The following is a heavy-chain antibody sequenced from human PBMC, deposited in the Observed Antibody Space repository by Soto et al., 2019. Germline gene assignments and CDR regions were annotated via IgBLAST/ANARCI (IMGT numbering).Heavy chain of an antibody. D-gene: IGHD4-4*01. CDR1: GGTFRNYA. CDR3: RYSTSLHYYNMDV. Sequence: GASVKVSCKPSGGTFRNYAISWVRQAPGQGLEWIGGIIPIFATANYAQRFQGRVTITANKSTTTAYMELSSLRFDDTAVYYCRYSTSLHYYNMDVWGQGTSVTVSS. CDR2: IIPIFATA. V-gene: IGHV1-69*06. J-gene: IGHJ6*02.